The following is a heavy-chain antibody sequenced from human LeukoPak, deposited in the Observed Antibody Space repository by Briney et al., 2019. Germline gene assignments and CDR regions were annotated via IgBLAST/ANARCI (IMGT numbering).Heavy chain of an antibody. CDR1: GGPMNNYY. V-gene: IGHV4-59*01. J-gene: IGHJ6*02. CDR3: ARRDWGYYYGMDV. Sequence: SETLSLTCTVSGGPMNNYYWSWIRQPPGKGLEWIGYIYYSGSTNYNPSLKSRATISLDTSKNQFSLKLSSVTAADTAVYYCARRDWGYYYGMDVWGQGTTVTVSS. D-gene: IGHD7-27*01. CDR2: IYYSGST.